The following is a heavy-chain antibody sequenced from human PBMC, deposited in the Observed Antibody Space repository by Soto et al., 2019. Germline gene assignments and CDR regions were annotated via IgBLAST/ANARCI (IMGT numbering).Heavy chain of an antibody. CDR2: IWYDGSNK. V-gene: IGHV3-33*01. D-gene: IGHD2-21*02. CDR3: ASIGGNSEPRFDP. Sequence: QVQLVESGGGVVQPGRSLRLSCAASGFTFSSYGMHWVRQAPGKGLEWVAVIWYDGSNKYYADSVKGRFTISRDNSKNTLYLQMNSLRAEDTAVYYCASIGGNSEPRFDPWGQGTLVTVSS. CDR1: GFTFSSYG. J-gene: IGHJ5*02.